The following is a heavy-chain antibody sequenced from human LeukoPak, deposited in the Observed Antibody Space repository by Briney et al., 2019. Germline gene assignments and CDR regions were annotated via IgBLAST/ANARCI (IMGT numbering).Heavy chain of an antibody. J-gene: IGHJ4*02. D-gene: IGHD3-3*01. V-gene: IGHV4-61*08. Sequence: SETLSLTCTVSGGSISSGGYYWSWIRQPPGKGLEWIGYIYYSGSTNYNPSLKSRVTISVDTSKNQFFLKLSSVTAADTAVYYCASTQYYDFWSGYQASNLRGFDYWGQGTLVTVSS. CDR1: GGSISSGGYY. CDR2: IYYSGST. CDR3: ASTQYYDFWSGYQASNLRGFDY.